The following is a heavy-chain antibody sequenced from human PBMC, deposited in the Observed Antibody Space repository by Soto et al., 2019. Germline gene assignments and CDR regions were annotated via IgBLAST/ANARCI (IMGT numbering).Heavy chain of an antibody. Sequence: EVQLVESGGGLVQPGGSLRLSCAASGFTLSNYDMHWVRQGIGKGLEWVSAIGTTGETFYPGSVKGRFTVSRENAKNSFYLHMSNLRAGDTAVYYCARGRRSASYLHVWGKGTTVTVSS. J-gene: IGHJ6*03. CDR1: GFTLSNYD. CDR3: ARGRRSASYLHV. CDR2: IGTTGET. D-gene: IGHD3-3*01. V-gene: IGHV3-13*01.